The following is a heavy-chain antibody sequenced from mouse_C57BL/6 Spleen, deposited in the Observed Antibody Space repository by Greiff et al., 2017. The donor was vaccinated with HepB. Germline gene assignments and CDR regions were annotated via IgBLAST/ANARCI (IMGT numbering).Heavy chain of an antibody. Sequence: VQLQQSGAELVKPGASVKISCKASGYAFSSYWMNWVKQRPGKGLEWIGQIYPGDGDTNYNGKFKGKATLTADKSSSTAYMQLSSLTSEDSAVYFCARDYGSSQYWYFDVWGTGTTVTVSS. V-gene: IGHV1-80*01. J-gene: IGHJ1*03. D-gene: IGHD1-1*01. CDR3: ARDYGSSQYWYFDV. CDR2: IYPGDGDT. CDR1: GYAFSSYW.